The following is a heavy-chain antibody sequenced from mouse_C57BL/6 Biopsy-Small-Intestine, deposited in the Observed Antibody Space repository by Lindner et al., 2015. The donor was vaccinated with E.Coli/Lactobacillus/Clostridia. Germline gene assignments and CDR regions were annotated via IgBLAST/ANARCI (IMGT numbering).Heavy chain of an antibody. CDR3: TRYAIVTVTRDTFDS. V-gene: IGHV1-81*01. CDR2: ITPLLDVA. Sequence: SVKVSCKASEDIFQNYAINWVRQTPGQGLEWMGEITPLLDVAHNARKFHGRIKITADKPTSTVFMELTDLTSADTGIYYCTRYAIVTVTRDTFDSWGQGTVVTVSS. CDR1: EDIFQNYA. D-gene: IGHD2-13*01. J-gene: IGHJ3*02.